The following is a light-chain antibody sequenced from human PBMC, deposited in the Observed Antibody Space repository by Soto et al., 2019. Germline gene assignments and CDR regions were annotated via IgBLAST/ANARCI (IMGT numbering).Light chain of an antibody. V-gene: IGLV1-47*02. CDR2: SNN. CDR1: SSNIGSNY. J-gene: IGLJ3*02. Sequence: QSVLTQPPSVSGTPGQRVTISCSGSSSNIGSNYVYWYQQLPGTAPKLLIYSNNQRPSGVPDRFSGSKSGTSASLAISGLRSEDEADYYCAAWDDSLSGWVFGGGTKVTVL. CDR3: AAWDDSLSGWV.